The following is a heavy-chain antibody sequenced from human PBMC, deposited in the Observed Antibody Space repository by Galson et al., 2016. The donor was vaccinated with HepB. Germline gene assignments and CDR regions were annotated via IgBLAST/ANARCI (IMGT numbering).Heavy chain of an antibody. Sequence: SLRLSCAASGFTFSNYAMRWVRQAPGRGLEWVSTISDNSDRTYYADSVKGRFTISRDNSKNTLYLQMNSLRAEDTAVYYCAKDWYWSAVFWGQGTLVTVSS. CDR3: AKDWYWSAVF. D-gene: IGHD3-3*01. V-gene: IGHV3-23*01. CDR1: GFTFSNYA. J-gene: IGHJ4*02. CDR2: ISDNSDRT.